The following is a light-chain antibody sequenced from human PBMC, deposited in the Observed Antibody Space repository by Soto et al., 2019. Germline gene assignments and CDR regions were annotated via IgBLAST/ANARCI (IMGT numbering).Light chain of an antibody. J-gene: IGKJ1*01. CDR2: AAS. CDR1: QGISNY. V-gene: IGKV1-27*01. Sequence: DIQMTQSPSSLSASVRDIVTITCRASQGISNYLAWYQQKPGKVPKLLIYAASTLQSGVPSRFSGSGSWTDFTLTISSLQPEDVATYYCQKYDSAPWTFGQGTKVEIK. CDR3: QKYDSAPWT.